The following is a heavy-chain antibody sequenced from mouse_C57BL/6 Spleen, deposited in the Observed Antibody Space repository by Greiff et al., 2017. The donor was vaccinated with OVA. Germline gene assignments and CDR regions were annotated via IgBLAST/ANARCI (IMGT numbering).Heavy chain of an antibody. CDR2: IYPGSGST. J-gene: IGHJ4*01. D-gene: IGHD1-1*01. Sequence: VQLQQPGAELVKPGASVKMSCKASGYTFTSYWITWVKQRPGQGLEWIGDIYPGSGSTNYNEKFKSKATLTVDISSSTAYMQLSSLTSEDSAVYYCARRGYYGSSGYYAMDYWGQGTSVTVTS. CDR1: GYTFTSYW. CDR3: ARRGYYGSSGYYAMDY. V-gene: IGHV1-55*01.